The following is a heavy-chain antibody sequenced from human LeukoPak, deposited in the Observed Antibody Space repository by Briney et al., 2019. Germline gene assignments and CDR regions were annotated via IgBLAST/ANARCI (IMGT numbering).Heavy chain of an antibody. J-gene: IGHJ5*02. CDR1: GFTFSSYA. Sequence: GGSLRLSCAASGFTFSSYAMPWVRQAPGKGLEWVAVISYDGSNKYYADSVKGRFTISRDNSKNTLYLQMNSLRAEDTAVYYCARGQLGYCSGGSCLNWFDPWGQGTLVTVSS. V-gene: IGHV3-30*04. CDR3: ARGQLGYCSGGSCLNWFDP. D-gene: IGHD2-15*01. CDR2: ISYDGSNK.